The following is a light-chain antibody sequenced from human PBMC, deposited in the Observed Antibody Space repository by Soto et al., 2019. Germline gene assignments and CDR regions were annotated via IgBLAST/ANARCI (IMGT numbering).Light chain of an antibody. J-gene: IGKJ2*01. CDR3: QQYNIWPMYT. V-gene: IGKV3-15*01. CDR2: GAS. CDR1: QSVSSN. Sequence: EIVMTQSPATLSVSLGERATLSCRASQSVSSNLAWYQQKPGQAPRLLIYGASSRAAGIPARFSASGSGTEFSLTISSLQSEDFAVYYCQQYNIWPMYTFGRGTKLEIK.